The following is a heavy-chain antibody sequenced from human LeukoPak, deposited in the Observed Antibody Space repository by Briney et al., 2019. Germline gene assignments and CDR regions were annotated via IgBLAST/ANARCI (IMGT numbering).Heavy chain of an antibody. D-gene: IGHD6-19*01. CDR1: GFTFSSHA. V-gene: IGHV3-23*01. J-gene: IGHJ4*02. CDR3: AKSPLSRYSSGCIDY. Sequence: PGGSLRLSCAASGFTFSSHAMSWVRQAPGKGLEWVSAISGSGGSTYYADSVKGRFTISRDNSKNTLYLQMNSLRAEDTAVYYCAKSPLSRYSSGCIDYWGQGTLVTVSS. CDR2: ISGSGGST.